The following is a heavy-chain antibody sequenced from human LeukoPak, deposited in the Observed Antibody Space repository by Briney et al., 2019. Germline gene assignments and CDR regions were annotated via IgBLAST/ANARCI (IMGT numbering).Heavy chain of an antibody. V-gene: IGHV3-11*06. CDR3: ARDLAGIDDD. Sequence: LSLTCTVSGGSISSGGYYWSWIRQAPGKGLEWVSYISSSSSYIFYADSVKGRFTISRDNAKNSLDLQMNSLRAEDTAVYYCARDLAGIDDDWGQGTLVTVSS. CDR2: ISSSSSYI. J-gene: IGHJ4*02. CDR1: GGSISSGGYY. D-gene: IGHD6-19*01.